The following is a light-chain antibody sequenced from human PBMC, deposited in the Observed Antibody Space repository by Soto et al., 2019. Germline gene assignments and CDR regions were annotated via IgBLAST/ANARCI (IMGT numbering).Light chain of an antibody. Sequence: QSVLTQPASVSGSPGQSITISFTGTSSDVGGYNYVSWYQQHPSKAPKLMIYEVSTRPSGVCNRCSGSKSGNTASLTISGLQADDEADYYCSSYTSSSTLWVVGGGTKLTV. CDR3: SSYTSSSTLWV. J-gene: IGLJ3*02. CDR1: SSDVGGYNY. CDR2: EVS. V-gene: IGLV2-14*01.